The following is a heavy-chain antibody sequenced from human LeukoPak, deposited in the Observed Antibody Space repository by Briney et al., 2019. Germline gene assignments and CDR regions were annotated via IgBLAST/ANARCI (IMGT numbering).Heavy chain of an antibody. CDR2: ISYDGSNK. Sequence: GGSLRLSCAASGFTFSSYGMHWVRQAPGKGLEWVAVISYDGSNKYYADSAKGRFTISRDNSKNTLYLQMNSLRAEDTAVYYCAKDFESFRPPLEMATPHFDYWGQGTLVTVSS. V-gene: IGHV3-30*18. CDR1: GFTFSSYG. CDR3: AKDFESFRPPLEMATPHFDY. D-gene: IGHD5-24*01. J-gene: IGHJ4*02.